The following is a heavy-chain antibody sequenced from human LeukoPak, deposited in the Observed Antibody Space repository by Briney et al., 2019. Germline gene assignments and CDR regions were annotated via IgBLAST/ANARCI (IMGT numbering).Heavy chain of an antibody. J-gene: IGHJ4*02. CDR3: AKKLPGASYYFDF. D-gene: IGHD7-27*01. V-gene: IGHV3-23*01. CDR1: GFILSNYD. Sequence: GGSLRLSCIASGFILSNYDMTWVRQTPGKGLEYVSSIGSGGYTFYAGSVKGRFSIYRDISQNTVYLQMNSLRDEDTAMYFCAKKLPGASYYFDFWGQGTLVTVSS. CDR2: IGSGGYT.